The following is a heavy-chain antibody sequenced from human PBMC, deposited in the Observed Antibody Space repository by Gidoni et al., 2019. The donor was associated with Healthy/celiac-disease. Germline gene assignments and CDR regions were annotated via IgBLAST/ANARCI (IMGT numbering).Heavy chain of an antibody. J-gene: IGHJ4*02. CDR3: ARHLIPGKYYYDSSGYAAYYFDY. CDR2: INHSGST. D-gene: IGHD3-22*01. Sequence: QVQLQQWGAGRFKPSETLSLTCTVYAGSSSGYYWTWIRQPPGKGRSWIGEINHSGSTNYNPSLKSRVTISVDTSKNQFSLKLSSVTAADAAVYYCARHLIPGKYYYDSSGYAAYYFDYWGQGTLVTVSS. CDR1: AGSSSGYY. V-gene: IGHV4-34*01.